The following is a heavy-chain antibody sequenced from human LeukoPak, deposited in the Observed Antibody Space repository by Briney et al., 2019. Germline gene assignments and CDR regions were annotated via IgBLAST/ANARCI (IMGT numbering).Heavy chain of an antibody. CDR3: ARYSSSWYTPGWFDP. Sequence: SETLSPTCAVYGGSFSGYYWSWIRQPPGKGLEWIGEINHSGSTNYNPPLKSRVTISVDTSKNQFSLKLSSVTAADTAVYYCARYSSSWYTPGWFDPWGQGTLVTVSS. J-gene: IGHJ5*02. CDR1: GGSFSGYY. D-gene: IGHD6-13*01. CDR2: INHSGST. V-gene: IGHV4-34*01.